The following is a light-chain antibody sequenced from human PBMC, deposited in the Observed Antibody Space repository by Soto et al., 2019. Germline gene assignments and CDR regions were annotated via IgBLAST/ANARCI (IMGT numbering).Light chain of an antibody. V-gene: IGKV1-5*01. CDR3: QPYDTYPLT. Sequence: DVQMTQSPSSLSASVGDRVTITCRASQSINNWLAWDQQKPGKAPKFLIYDASTLETGVPSRFSGSASGTEFTLTISGLQPEDVASYYCQPYDTYPLTFGGGTRVELK. CDR1: QSINNW. CDR2: DAS. J-gene: IGKJ4*01.